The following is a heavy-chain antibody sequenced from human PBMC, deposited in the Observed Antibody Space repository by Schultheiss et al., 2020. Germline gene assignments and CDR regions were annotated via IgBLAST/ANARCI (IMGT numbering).Heavy chain of an antibody. CDR3: AREAPLMGARGFDY. J-gene: IGHJ4*01. V-gene: IGHV3-53*01. CDR2: IYSGGST. CDR1: GFTVSSNY. Sequence: GESLRLSCAASGFTVSSNYMSWVRQAPGKGLEWVSVIYSGGSTYYADSVKGRFTISRDNSKNTLYLQMNSLRAEDTAVYYCAREAPLMGARGFDYWGHGTLVNVYS. D-gene: IGHD3-10*01.